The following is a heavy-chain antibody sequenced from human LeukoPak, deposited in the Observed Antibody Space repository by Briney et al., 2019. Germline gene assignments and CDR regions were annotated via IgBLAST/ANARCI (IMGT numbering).Heavy chain of an antibody. Sequence: ASVKVSCKASGYTFTTYGISWVRQAPGQGLEWMGWISAYNGYTNYAQKFQGRVTMTTDTSTSTAYMELSSLRSEDTAVYYCARGDSSSSGDYWGQGTLVTVSS. CDR3: ARGDSSSSGDY. D-gene: IGHD6-6*01. CDR2: ISAYNGYT. CDR1: GYTFTTYG. V-gene: IGHV1-18*01. J-gene: IGHJ4*02.